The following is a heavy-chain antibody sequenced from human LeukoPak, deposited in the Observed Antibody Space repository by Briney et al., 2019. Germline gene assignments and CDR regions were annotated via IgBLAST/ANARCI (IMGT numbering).Heavy chain of an antibody. Sequence: KPSETLSLTCAVYGGSFSGSYWSWIRQPPGKGLEWIGEINHSGSTNYNPSLKSRVTISVDTSKNQFSLKLSSVTAADTAVYYCARGSTVRGVINPIWFDPWGQGTLVTVSS. CDR3: ARGSTVRGVINPIWFDP. V-gene: IGHV4-34*01. J-gene: IGHJ5*02. CDR1: GGSFSGSY. D-gene: IGHD3-10*01. CDR2: INHSGST.